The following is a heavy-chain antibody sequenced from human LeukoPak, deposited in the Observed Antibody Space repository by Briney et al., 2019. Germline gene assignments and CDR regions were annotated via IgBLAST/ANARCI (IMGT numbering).Heavy chain of an antibody. CDR1: GGSISSYY. D-gene: IGHD3-16*01. J-gene: IGHJ5*02. V-gene: IGHV4-4*07. Sequence: SETLSLTCIVSGGSISSYYWSWIRQPAGKGLEWIGRIYSSGGTNYNPSLKSRVTISVDTSKNQFSLKLSSVTAADTAVYYCARLVWGSDNWFDPWGQGTLVTVSS. CDR2: IYSSGGT. CDR3: ARLVWGSDNWFDP.